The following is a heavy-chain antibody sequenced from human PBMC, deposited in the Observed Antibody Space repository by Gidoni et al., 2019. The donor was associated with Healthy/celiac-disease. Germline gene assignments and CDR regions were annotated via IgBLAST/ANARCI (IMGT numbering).Heavy chain of an antibody. D-gene: IGHD2-21*01. Sequence: QLQLQESGPGLVKPSETLSLTCTVSGGSISSSSYSWGWIRQPPGKGLEWIGSIYYSGSTYYNPSLKSRVTISVDTSKNQFSLKLSSVTAADTAVYYCARTICGGDCYPNWFDPWGQGTLVTVSS. CDR1: GGSISSSSYS. CDR2: IYYSGST. CDR3: ARTICGGDCYPNWFDP. V-gene: IGHV4-39*01. J-gene: IGHJ5*02.